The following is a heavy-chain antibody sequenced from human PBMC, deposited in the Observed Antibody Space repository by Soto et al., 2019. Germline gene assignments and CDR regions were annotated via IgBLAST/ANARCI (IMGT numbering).Heavy chain of an antibody. D-gene: IGHD3-22*01. CDR3: ARDHSDSSGTYEAFDI. V-gene: IGHV4-59*01. CDR2: IYYSGST. J-gene: IGHJ3*02. Sequence: SQTLCLTWTVSGGYISSYCWSWIRQPPGKGLEWIGYIYYSGSTNYNPSLKSRVTISVDTSKNQFSLKLSSVTAADTAVYYCARDHSDSSGTYEAFDILGQGTMVT. CDR1: GGYISSYC.